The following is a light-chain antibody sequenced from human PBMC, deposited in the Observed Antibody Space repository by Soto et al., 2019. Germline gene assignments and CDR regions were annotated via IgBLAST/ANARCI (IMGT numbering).Light chain of an antibody. Sequence: QTVVTQEPSFSVSPGGTITLTCGLSSGSVSTNNYPSWYQQTPGQAPRTLIYNTNTRSSGVPDRFSGSILGNQAALTITGXXXXXXXXYYCLLYVGSGIHWVFGGGTKLTV. CDR1: SGSVSTNNY. J-gene: IGLJ3*02. CDR3: LLYVGSGIHWV. V-gene: IGLV8-61*01. CDR2: NTN.